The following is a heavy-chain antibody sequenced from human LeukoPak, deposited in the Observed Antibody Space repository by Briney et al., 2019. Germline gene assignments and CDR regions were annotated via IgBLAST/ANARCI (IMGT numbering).Heavy chain of an antibody. CDR1: GFTFRAYW. Sequence: GGSLRLSCAASGFTFRAYWMSWVRQAPGKGLEWVANIKQDGSEKYYVDSVRGRFTISRDNAKNSLYLQMNSLRVEDTAVCYCARLLVYGSGAEAFDYWGQGTLVTVS. V-gene: IGHV3-7*01. CDR3: ARLLVYGSGAEAFDY. CDR2: IKQDGSEK. D-gene: IGHD3-10*01. J-gene: IGHJ4*02.